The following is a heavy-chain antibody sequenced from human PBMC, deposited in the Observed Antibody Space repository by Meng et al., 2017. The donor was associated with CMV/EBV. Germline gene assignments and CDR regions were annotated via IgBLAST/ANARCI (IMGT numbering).Heavy chain of an antibody. CDR1: GFTFSSYG. CDR3: AREGIRYFDWLLPGYYFDY. J-gene: IGHJ4*02. CDR2: IWYDGSNK. V-gene: IGHV3-33*01. Sequence: GESLKISCAASGFTFSSYGMHWVRQAPGKGLEWVAVIWYDGSNKYYADSVKGRFTISRDNSKNTLYLQMNSLRAEDTAVYYCAREGIRYFDWLLPGYYFDYWGQGTLVTVSS. D-gene: IGHD3-9*01.